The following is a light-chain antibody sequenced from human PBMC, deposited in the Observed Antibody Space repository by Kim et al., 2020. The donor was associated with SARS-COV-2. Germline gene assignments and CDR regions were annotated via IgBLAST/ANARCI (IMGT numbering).Light chain of an antibody. CDR1: YLRNYF. V-gene: IGLV3-19*01. J-gene: IGLJ2*01. CDR3: ASRDSSGNHRI. Sequence: ALGQTVSITFQGDYLRNYFASWYQQKPGQAPVLVIYGENNRPSGIPDRFSGSTSGDTTSLTLTGAQAEDEADYYCASRDSSGNHRIFGGGTQLTVL. CDR2: GEN.